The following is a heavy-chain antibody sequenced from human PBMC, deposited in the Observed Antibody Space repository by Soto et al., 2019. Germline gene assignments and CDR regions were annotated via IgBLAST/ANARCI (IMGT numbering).Heavy chain of an antibody. CDR1: GFTFSTYC. V-gene: IGHV3-30*18. CDR2: ISYDGNNE. CDR3: AKDQVSSGWYKWSWFDP. Sequence: QVQLVESGGGVVQPGRSLRLSCAASGFTFSTYCMHWVRQAPGKGLEWVALISYDGNNEEYADSVRGRFSISRDNSKNTLYLQMNSLRAEDTAVYYCAKDQVSSGWYKWSWFDPWGQGTLVTVSS. J-gene: IGHJ5*02. D-gene: IGHD6-19*01.